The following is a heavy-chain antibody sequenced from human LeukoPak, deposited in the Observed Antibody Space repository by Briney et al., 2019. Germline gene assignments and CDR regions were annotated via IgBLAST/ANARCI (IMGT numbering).Heavy chain of an antibody. CDR1: GFTFSSYV. D-gene: IGHD1-14*01. Sequence: GGSLRLSCAASGFTFSSYVMHWVRQAPGKGLEYVSAISSNGGSTYYANSVKGRFTISRDNSKNTLYLQMGSLRAEDMAVYYCARAEAEPYYYYGMDVWGQGTTVTVSS. CDR2: ISSNGGST. J-gene: IGHJ6*02. V-gene: IGHV3-64*01. CDR3: ARAEAEPYYYYGMDV.